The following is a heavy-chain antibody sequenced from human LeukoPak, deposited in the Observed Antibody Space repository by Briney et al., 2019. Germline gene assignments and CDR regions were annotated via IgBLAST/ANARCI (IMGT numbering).Heavy chain of an antibody. J-gene: IGHJ4*02. CDR1: GYSISSGYY. V-gene: IGHV4-38-2*02. CDR3: ARISNTDYYDGIDY. D-gene: IGHD3-22*01. Sequence: SETLSLTCTVSGYSISSGYYWGWIRQPPGKGLEWIGSIYRSGSTYYNPSLKSRVTISVDTSKNQFSLKLSSVTAADTAVYYCARISNTDYYDGIDYWGQGTLVTVSS. CDR2: IYRSGST.